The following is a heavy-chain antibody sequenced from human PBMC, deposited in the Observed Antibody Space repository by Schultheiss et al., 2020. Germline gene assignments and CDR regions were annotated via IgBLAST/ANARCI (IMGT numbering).Heavy chain of an antibody. CDR2: IYYSGIT. D-gene: IGHD3-10*01. Sequence: SETLSLTCTVSGGSIYSGNYYWSWIRQPPGKGLEWIGYIYYSGITYYNPSLKSRVTMSVDTSKNQFSLKLSSVTAADTAVYYCARDDGSGTVDPWGQGTLVTVSS. J-gene: IGHJ5*02. V-gene: IGHV4-30-4*01. CDR1: GGSIYSGNYY. CDR3: ARDDGSGTVDP.